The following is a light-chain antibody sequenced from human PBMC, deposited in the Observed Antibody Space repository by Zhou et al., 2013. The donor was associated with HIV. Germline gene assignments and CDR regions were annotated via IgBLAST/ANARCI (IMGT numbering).Light chain of an antibody. J-gene: IGKJ1*01. CDR1: QDIRNY. Sequence: DIQMTQSPSSLSASVGDRVTITCRASQDIRNYLAWYQQKPGKVPELLIYGASTLHSGVPSRFSGSGSGTDFTLTISSLQPEDFATYYCLQTNSFPWTFGPGTKVDI. CDR3: LQTNSFPWT. V-gene: IGKV1-27*01. CDR2: GAS.